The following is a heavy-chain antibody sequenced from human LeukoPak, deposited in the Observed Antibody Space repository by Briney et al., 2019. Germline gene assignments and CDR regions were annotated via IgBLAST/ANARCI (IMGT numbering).Heavy chain of an antibody. CDR1: GFTFSSYA. Sequence: PGGSLRLSCAASGFTFSSYAMSWVRQVPGKGLEWVSSISSSSSYIYYADSVKGRFTISRDNAKNSLYLQMNSLRAEDTAVYYCAREGYSSPIGYWGQGTLVTVSS. J-gene: IGHJ4*02. D-gene: IGHD5-18*01. V-gene: IGHV3-21*01. CDR3: AREGYSSPIGY. CDR2: ISSSSSYI.